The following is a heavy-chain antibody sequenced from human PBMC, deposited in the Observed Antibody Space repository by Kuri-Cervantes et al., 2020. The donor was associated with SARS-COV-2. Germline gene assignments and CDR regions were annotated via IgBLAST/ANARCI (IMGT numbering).Heavy chain of an antibody. CDR1: GFTFSSYA. CDR3: ARGGLGCSSTSCYFGFGYYGMDV. Sequence: GGSLRLSCAASGFTFSSYAMHWVRQAPGKGLEWVAVISYDGSNKYYADSVKGRFTISRDNSKNTLYLQMNSLRAEDTAVYYCARGGLGCSSTSCYFGFGYYGMDVWGQGTTVTVSS. D-gene: IGHD2-2*01. V-gene: IGHV3-30*04. J-gene: IGHJ6*02. CDR2: ISYDGSNK.